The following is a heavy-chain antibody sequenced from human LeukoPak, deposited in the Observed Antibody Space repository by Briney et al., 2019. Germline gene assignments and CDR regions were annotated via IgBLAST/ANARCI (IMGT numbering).Heavy chain of an antibody. D-gene: IGHD6-19*01. Sequence: SETLSLTCTVSGVSISGNYWSWIRQPPGKGLEWIGHIYYSGSTNSNPSLKSRVTISLDTSKNQFSLKLSSVTAADTAVYYCARRKVQWLADAFDIWGQGTMVTVSS. CDR3: ARRKVQWLADAFDI. CDR1: GVSISGNY. CDR2: IYYSGST. V-gene: IGHV4-59*01. J-gene: IGHJ3*02.